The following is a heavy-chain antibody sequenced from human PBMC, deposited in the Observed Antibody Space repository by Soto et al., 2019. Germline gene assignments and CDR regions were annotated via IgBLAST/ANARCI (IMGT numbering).Heavy chain of an antibody. V-gene: IGHV3-48*03. J-gene: IGHJ6*02. D-gene: IGHD4-4*01. CDR1: GFTFSNYE. CDR2: IGNRGTTI. CDR3: ARDPAIYSGKFDYGLDV. Sequence: EVQLVESGGGLVQAGGSLRLFCAASGFTFSNYEMNWVRQAPGKGLEWVSYIGNRGTTIYYADSVKGRFTISRDNAQNSLYLQMNSLRAEDTAVYYCARDPAIYSGKFDYGLDVWGQGTTVTVSS.